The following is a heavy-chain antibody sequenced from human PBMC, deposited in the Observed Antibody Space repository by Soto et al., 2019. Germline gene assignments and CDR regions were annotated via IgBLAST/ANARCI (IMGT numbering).Heavy chain of an antibody. D-gene: IGHD6-19*01. CDR1: GFTFSSCA. CDR2: ISDSGGST. CDR3: AKDRPAAGSQWLVPI. Sequence: LRLSCAASGFTFSSCAMSWVRQAPGMGLQWVSAISDSGGSTYYADSVRGRFTISRDNSKNTLYLQLNSLGAEDTAVYYCAKDRPAAGSQWLVPIWGRGTLVTVSS. J-gene: IGHJ4*02. V-gene: IGHV3-23*01.